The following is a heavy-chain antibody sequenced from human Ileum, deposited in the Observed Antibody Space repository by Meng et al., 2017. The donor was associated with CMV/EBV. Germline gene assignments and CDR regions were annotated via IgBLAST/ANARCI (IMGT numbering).Heavy chain of an antibody. V-gene: IGHV4-31*02. CDR1: GGSISNGGYY. D-gene: IGHD4/OR15-4a*01. Sequence: TVSGGSISNGGYYWSWIRQHPGKGLEWIGYIYYSGSTYYNPSLKSRVTISVDTSKNQFSLKLSSVTAADTAVYYCARGSDYGGSYFDYWGQGTLVTVPS. CDR2: IYYSGST. CDR3: ARGSDYGGSYFDY. J-gene: IGHJ4*02.